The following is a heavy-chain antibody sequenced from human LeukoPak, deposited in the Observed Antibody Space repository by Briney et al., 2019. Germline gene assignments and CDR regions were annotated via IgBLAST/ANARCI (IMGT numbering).Heavy chain of an antibody. CDR2: VNFDGSST. D-gene: IGHD6-19*01. Sequence: GGSLRLSCAASGFTFSSYWMHWVRQAPGKGLVWVSRVNFDGSSTKYADSVKGRFTISRDNAKNTLYLQMNSLRVEDTAVYYCAKDLSEKIAVDWFDPWGQGTLVTVSS. CDR3: AKDLSEKIAVDWFDP. CDR1: GFTFSSYW. V-gene: IGHV3-74*03. J-gene: IGHJ5*02.